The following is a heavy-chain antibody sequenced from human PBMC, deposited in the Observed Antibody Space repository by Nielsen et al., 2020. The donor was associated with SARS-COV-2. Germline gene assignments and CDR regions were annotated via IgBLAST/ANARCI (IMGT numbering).Heavy chain of an antibody. J-gene: IGHJ3*02. CDR3: ASQTTDMAGAFDI. Sequence: WIRQPPGKGLEWIGYIYYSGSTYYNPSLKSRVTTSVDTSKNQFSLKLSSVTAADTAVYYCASQTTDMAGAFDIWGQGTMVTVSS. V-gene: IGHV4-31*02. D-gene: IGHD1-7*01. CDR2: IYYSGST.